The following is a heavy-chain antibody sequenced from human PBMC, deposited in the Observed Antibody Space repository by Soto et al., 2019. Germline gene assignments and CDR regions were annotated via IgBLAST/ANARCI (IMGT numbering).Heavy chain of an antibody. V-gene: IGHV3-23*01. Sequence: GGSLRLSCAASGFTFSRYAMSWLRQAPGKGLEWVSAISGSGGSTYYADSVKGRFTISRDNSKNTLYLQMNSLRAEDTAVYYCAKDNWDGSGRFNWFDPWGQGTLVTVS. J-gene: IGHJ5*02. CDR2: ISGSGGST. D-gene: IGHD3-10*01. CDR1: GFTFSRYA. CDR3: AKDNWDGSGRFNWFDP.